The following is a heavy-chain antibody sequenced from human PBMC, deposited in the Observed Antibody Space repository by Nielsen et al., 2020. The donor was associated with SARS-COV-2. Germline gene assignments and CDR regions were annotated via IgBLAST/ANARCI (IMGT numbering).Heavy chain of an antibody. V-gene: IGHV3-30-3*01. J-gene: IGHJ4*02. CDR3: ARPITMIVVVNPFDY. Sequence: GGSLRLSCAASGFTFSSYAMHWVRQAPGKGLEWVAVISYDGSNKYYADSVKGRFTISRDNSKNTLYLQMNSLRAEDTAVYYCARPITMIVVVNPFDYWGQGTLVTVSS. CDR2: ISYDGSNK. CDR1: GFTFSSYA. D-gene: IGHD3-22*01.